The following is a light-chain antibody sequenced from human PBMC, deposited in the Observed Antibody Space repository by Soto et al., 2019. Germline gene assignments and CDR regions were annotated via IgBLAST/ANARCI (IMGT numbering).Light chain of an antibody. V-gene: IGKV1-9*01. Sequence: DIQMTQSPSTLSASVGDRVTITCRASQSVSRYLSWYQQKPGRAPILLISAASTLQSGVPARFSGSGSGTDFTLSITSLQPEDFATYYCQQLNTYPVTFGGGTKVDIK. CDR1: QSVSRY. CDR3: QQLNTYPVT. J-gene: IGKJ4*01. CDR2: AAS.